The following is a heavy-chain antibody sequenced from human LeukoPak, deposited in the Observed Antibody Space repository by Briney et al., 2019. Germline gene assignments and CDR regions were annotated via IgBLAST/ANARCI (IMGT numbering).Heavy chain of an antibody. CDR2: MNPNSGNT. Sequence: ASVKVSCKASGYTFTSYDINWVRQATGQGLEWMGWMNPNSGNTGYAQKFQGRVTMTRNTSISTAYMELSSLRSEDTAVYYCARERPPGDSSSWFLEGYFDIWGQGSLVIVSS. J-gene: IGHJ4*02. V-gene: IGHV1-8*01. D-gene: IGHD6-13*01. CDR3: ARERPPGDSSSWFLEGYFDI. CDR1: GYTFTSYD.